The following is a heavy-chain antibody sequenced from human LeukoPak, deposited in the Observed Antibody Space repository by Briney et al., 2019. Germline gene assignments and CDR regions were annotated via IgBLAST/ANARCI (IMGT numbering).Heavy chain of an antibody. Sequence: PSQTLSLTCTVSGGSISSGDYYWSWIRQPPGKGLEWIGYIYYSGSTYYNPSLKSRVTISVDTSKNQFSLKLSSVTAADTAVYYCARVAGYGYDFDYWGQGTLVTVSS. D-gene: IGHD5-18*01. V-gene: IGHV4-30-4*01. CDR1: GGSISSGDYY. J-gene: IGHJ4*02. CDR2: IYYSGST. CDR3: ARVAGYGYDFDY.